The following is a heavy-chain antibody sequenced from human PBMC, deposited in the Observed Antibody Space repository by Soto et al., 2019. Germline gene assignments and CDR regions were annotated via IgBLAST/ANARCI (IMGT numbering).Heavy chain of an antibody. CDR3: ARESVPYSSSLDY. Sequence: ASVKVSCKASGHTFTGYYMHWVRQAPGQGLEWMGWINPNSGGTNYAQKFQGWVTMTRDTSISTAYMELSRLRSDDTAVYYCARESVPYSSSLDYWGQGTLVTVSS. D-gene: IGHD6-13*01. V-gene: IGHV1-2*04. J-gene: IGHJ4*02. CDR1: GHTFTGYY. CDR2: INPNSGGT.